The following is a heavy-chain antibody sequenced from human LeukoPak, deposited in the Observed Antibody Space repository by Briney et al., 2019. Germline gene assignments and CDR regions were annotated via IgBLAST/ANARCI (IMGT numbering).Heavy chain of an antibody. V-gene: IGHV3-21*01. J-gene: IGHJ4*02. Sequence: GGSLRLSCAASGSTFSSYSMNWVRQAPGKGLEWVSSISSSSSYIYYADSVKGRFTISRDNAKNSLYLQMNSLRAEDTAVYYCARSGGSGSYYTFDYWGQGTLVTVSS. CDR1: GSTFSSYS. CDR3: ARSGGSGSYYTFDY. CDR2: ISSSSSYI. D-gene: IGHD3-10*01.